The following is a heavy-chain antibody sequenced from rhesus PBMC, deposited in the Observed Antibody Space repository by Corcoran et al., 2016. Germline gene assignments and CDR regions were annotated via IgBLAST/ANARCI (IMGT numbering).Heavy chain of an antibody. V-gene: IGHV2-174*01. Sequence: QVTLKESGPALVKPTQTLTLTCTLSGFSLTTTGMGVGWIRQPPGTALEWLALIYWDDDKRYSTSLKNRLTISKDTSKNQVVLTMTNMDPVDTATYSCARGIAAAGTRFDYWGQGVLVTVSS. CDR1: GFSLTTTGMG. CDR2: IYWDDDK. CDR3: ARGIAAAGTRFDY. J-gene: IGHJ4*01. D-gene: IGHD6-25*01.